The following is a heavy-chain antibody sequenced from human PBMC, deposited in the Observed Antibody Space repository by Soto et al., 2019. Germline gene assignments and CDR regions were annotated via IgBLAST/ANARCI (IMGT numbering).Heavy chain of an antibody. D-gene: IGHD6-19*01. Sequence: QVQLQESGPGLVKPSGTLSLTCAVSGDSVTSNVWWSWVRQPPGKGLEWIGEAYHNGLTDYNPSLKSRVTLSVDTSKNEFALKLTSLASADTAIYYCARDAAVTGESDRFDYWGQGILVTVSS. CDR1: GDSVTSNVW. CDR3: ARDAAVTGESDRFDY. J-gene: IGHJ4*02. CDR2: AYHNGLT. V-gene: IGHV4-4*02.